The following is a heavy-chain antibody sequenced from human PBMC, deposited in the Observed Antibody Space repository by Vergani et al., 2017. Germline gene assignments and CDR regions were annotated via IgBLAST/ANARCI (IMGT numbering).Heavy chain of an antibody. Sequence: QVQLQESGPGLVKPSETLSLTCTVSGGSISSYYWSWIRQPPGKGLEWIGYIHYSGSTNYSPSLKSRVTISVDTSKNQFSLTLRSVTAADTAVYYWARGVVTMFGVATGWFDPWGQGTLVTVSS. CDR3: ARGVVTMFGVATGWFDP. CDR1: GGSISSYY. CDR2: IHYSGST. D-gene: IGHD3-3*01. J-gene: IGHJ5*02. V-gene: IGHV4-59*01.